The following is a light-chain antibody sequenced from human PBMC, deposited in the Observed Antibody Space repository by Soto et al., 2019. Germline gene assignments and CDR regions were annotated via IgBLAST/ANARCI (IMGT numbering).Light chain of an antibody. Sequence: QSALTQPASVYGSPGQSITISCTGTSSDVGGYNYVSWYQQHPGKAPKLMIYEVSNRPSGVSNRFSGSKSGNTASLTISGLQAEDEADYYCSSYTSSSRYVFGTGTKLTVL. CDR2: EVS. CDR1: SSDVGGYNY. V-gene: IGLV2-14*01. J-gene: IGLJ1*01. CDR3: SSYTSSSRYV.